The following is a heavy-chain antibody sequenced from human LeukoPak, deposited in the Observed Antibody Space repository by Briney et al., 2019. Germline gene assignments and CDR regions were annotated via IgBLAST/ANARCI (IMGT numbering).Heavy chain of an antibody. J-gene: IGHJ4*02. D-gene: IGHD1-1*01. Sequence: ASVKVSCKVSGYTLTKLSIHWVRQAPGKGLEWMGGFDPENDETIYTQKFQGRVTMTENTSTDTAYMELSSLRSEDTAVYYCATGPQSPGKQTTIDYWGQGTLVTVSS. CDR2: FDPENDET. CDR1: GYTLTKLS. CDR3: ATGPQSPGKQTTIDY. V-gene: IGHV1-24*01.